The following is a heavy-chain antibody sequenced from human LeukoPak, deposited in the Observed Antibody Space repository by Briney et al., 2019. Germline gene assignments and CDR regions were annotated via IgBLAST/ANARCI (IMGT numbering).Heavy chain of an antibody. D-gene: IGHD2-2*01. CDR1: GFTFSSYG. J-gene: IGHJ4*02. CDR2: IRYDGSNK. CDR3: AKDRASDIVVAIDY. Sequence: VGSLRLSCAASGFTFSSYGMHWVRQAPGKGLGWVAFIRYDGSNKYDADSAKGRFTISRDNSKNTLYLQMNSLRAEDTAVYYCAKDRASDIVVAIDYWGQGTLVTVSS. V-gene: IGHV3-30*02.